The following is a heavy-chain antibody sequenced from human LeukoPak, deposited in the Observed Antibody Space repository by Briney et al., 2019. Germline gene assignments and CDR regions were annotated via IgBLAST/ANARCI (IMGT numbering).Heavy chain of an antibody. CDR1: GFTLTSYP. D-gene: IGHD3-10*01. CDR3: AKIGSGIYWFDP. J-gene: IGHJ5*02. CDR2: ISYDGGTA. V-gene: IGHV3-30-3*02. Sequence: GGSLRLSCAVSGFTLTSYPMHWVRQAPGKGLEWVAVISYDGGTAYYADSVKGRFTISRDNSKNTLYLQMNSLRAEDTAVYYCAKIGSGIYWFDPWGQGTLVTVSS.